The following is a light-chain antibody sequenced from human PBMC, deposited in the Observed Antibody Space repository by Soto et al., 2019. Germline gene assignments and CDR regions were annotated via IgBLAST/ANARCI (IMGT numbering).Light chain of an antibody. J-gene: IGLJ1*01. Sequence: QSVLTQPPSVSGAPGQRVTISCTGSRSNIGAGYDVHWYQQLPGTAPKLLIYGNSNRPSGVPDRFSGSKSGTSASLAITGLQAEDEADYYCQSYDSSLNYVFGTGTKVTVL. CDR3: QSYDSSLNYV. V-gene: IGLV1-40*01. CDR2: GNS. CDR1: RSNIGAGYD.